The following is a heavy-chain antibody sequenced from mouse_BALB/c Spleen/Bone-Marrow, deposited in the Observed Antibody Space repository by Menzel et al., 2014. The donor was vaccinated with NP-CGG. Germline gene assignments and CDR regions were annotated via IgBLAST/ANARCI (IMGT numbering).Heavy chain of an antibody. Sequence: QVQLQQSGAELVKPGASVKLSCEASGYTFTNYWMHWVNQRPGQGLEWIGEINPTNGRSNYNEKLKSKATLTVDKSSSTAYMQLSSLTSEDSAVYYCARRGDYYGAMDYWGQGTSVTVSS. V-gene: IGHV1S81*02. J-gene: IGHJ4*01. CDR3: ARRGDYYGAMDY. CDR2: INPTNGRS. D-gene: IGHD1-1*01. CDR1: GYTFTNYW.